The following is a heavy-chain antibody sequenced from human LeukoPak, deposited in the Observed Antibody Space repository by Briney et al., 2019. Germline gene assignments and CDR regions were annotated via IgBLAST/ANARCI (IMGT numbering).Heavy chain of an antibody. Sequence: GESLKISCKGSGYIFTNYWIGWVRQMPGKGLEWMGIIYPGDSDSRYSPSFEGQVTISADKSSSTAFLQWSSLKASDTAMYYCARRYGQGNFDYWGQGALVTVSS. J-gene: IGHJ4*02. CDR3: ARRYGQGNFDY. CDR1: GYIFTNYW. V-gene: IGHV5-51*01. CDR2: IYPGDSDS. D-gene: IGHD3-16*01.